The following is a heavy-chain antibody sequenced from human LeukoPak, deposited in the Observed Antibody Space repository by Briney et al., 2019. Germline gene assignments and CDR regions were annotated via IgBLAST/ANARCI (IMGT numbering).Heavy chain of an antibody. CDR3: ARDEVGNSSGSLGGFDY. CDR2: SYTSGST. CDR1: GGSISSYY. V-gene: IGHV4-4*07. Sequence: SETLSLTCTVSGGSISSYYCSCFRQPAGKGLVWIGRSYTSGSTNYNPALNRRVTMSVDRAKNQFSLKLRSVTAAETAVSCCARDEVGNSSGSLGGFDYWGQRTLVTVSS. J-gene: IGHJ4*01. D-gene: IGHD6-19*01.